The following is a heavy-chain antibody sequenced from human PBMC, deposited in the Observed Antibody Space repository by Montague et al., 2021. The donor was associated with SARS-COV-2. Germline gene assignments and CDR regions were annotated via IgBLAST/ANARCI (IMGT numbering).Heavy chain of an antibody. CDR2: IYYSGST. CDR3: ARDLWVWLSVEGSFDY. J-gene: IGHJ4*02. CDR1: GGSISSSSYY. Sequence: SETLSLTCTVSGGSISSSSYYWGWIRRPPGKGLEWIGSIYYSGSTXYNPSLKSPVTISVDTSKNQFSLKLSSMTAADTAVYYCARDLWVWLSVEGSFDYWGQGTLVTVSS. D-gene: IGHD5-12*01. V-gene: IGHV4-39*07.